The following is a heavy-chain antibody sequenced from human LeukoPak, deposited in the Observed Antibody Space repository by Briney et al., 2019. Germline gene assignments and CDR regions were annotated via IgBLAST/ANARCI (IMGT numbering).Heavy chain of an antibody. J-gene: IGHJ6*03. CDR3: ARGDATTFRFYYYYYMDV. D-gene: IGHD2/OR15-2a*01. Sequence: GASVKVSCKASGYTFTSYYMHWVRQAPGQGLEWMGIINPSGGSTSYAQKFQGRVTMTRDMSTSTVYMELSSLRSEDTAVYYCARGDATTFRFYYYYYMDVWGKGTTVTVSS. CDR2: INPSGGST. V-gene: IGHV1-46*01. CDR1: GYTFTSYY.